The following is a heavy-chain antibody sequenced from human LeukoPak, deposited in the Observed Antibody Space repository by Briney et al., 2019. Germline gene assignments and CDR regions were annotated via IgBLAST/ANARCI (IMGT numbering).Heavy chain of an antibody. CDR2: IKSKTDGGTT. Sequence: GGSLRLSCAASGFTFSNAWMSWVRQAPGKGLEWVGRIKSKTDGGTTDYAAPVKGRFTISRDDSKNTLYLQMNSLKPEDTAVYYCTTDSPPFDFWSGYYAVYYYYYMDVWGKGTTVTVSS. J-gene: IGHJ6*03. V-gene: IGHV3-15*01. CDR3: TTDSPPFDFWSGYYAVYYYYYMDV. CDR1: GFTFSNAW. D-gene: IGHD3-3*01.